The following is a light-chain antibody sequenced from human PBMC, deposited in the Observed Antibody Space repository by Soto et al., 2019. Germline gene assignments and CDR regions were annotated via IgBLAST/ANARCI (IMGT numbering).Light chain of an antibody. V-gene: IGKV2-28*01. CDR1: QSLLHSNGYNY. CDR3: MQALQTPIT. J-gene: IGKJ5*01. CDR2: LGS. Sequence: DIVMTQSPLSLPVTPGEPASISCRSSQSLLHSNGYNYLDWYLQKTGQSPQLLIYLGSNRASGVPDRCSGSGSGTDFTLKISRVEAEDVGVYYCMQALQTPITFGQGTLLEIK.